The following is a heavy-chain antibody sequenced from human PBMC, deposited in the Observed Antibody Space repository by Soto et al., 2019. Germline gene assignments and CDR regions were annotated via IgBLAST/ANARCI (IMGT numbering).Heavy chain of an antibody. D-gene: IGHD3-3*01. CDR1: GYTLTTYY. CDR3: SRSITPFLEWSFDY. CDR2: INPSDGTT. J-gene: IGHJ4*02. V-gene: IGHV1-46*03. Sequence: ASVKVSCKASGYTLTTYYMQWVRQAPGQGLEWMGIINPSDGTTSYARKFQGRVTVTRDTSTSTVYMELNSLRSEDTGVYYCSRSITPFLEWSFDYWGQGTLVTVSS.